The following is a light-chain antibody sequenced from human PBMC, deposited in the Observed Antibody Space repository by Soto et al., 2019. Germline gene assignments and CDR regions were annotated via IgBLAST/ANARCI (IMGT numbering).Light chain of an antibody. J-gene: IGKJ1*01. Sequence: EIVLTQSPATLSLSPGERATLSCRASQSVSSYLAWYQQKPGQAPRLLIYDASSRATGIPARFSGSGSGTEFTLTISSLQPEDFAVYYCLQRSTWPMSFGQGTRVEIK. CDR1: QSVSSY. CDR2: DAS. V-gene: IGKV3-11*01. CDR3: LQRSTWPMS.